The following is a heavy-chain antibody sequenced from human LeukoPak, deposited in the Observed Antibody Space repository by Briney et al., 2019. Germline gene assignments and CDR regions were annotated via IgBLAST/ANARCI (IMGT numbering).Heavy chain of an antibody. Sequence: GGSLRLSCADSGVTFSGAAMHGGRQASGKGLEWVGRIRSKANSDATAYAASVKGTFTISRDDSKNTAYLQMNSLRAEDTAVYYCAKDCGGCMMSFDNWGQATLVTVSS. V-gene: IGHV3-73*01. J-gene: IGHJ4*02. CDR1: GVTFSGAA. CDR3: AKDCGGCMMSFDN. D-gene: IGHD2-8*01. CDR2: IRSKANSDAT.